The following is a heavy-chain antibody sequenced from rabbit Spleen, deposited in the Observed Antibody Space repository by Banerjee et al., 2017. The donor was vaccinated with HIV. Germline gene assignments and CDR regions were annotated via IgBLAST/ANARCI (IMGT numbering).Heavy chain of an antibody. CDR1: GFSFSNKAV. CDR3: ARDAAGREDFNL. V-gene: IGHV1S45*01. J-gene: IGHJ4*01. Sequence: LEESGGGLVQPEGSLKLSCTASGFSFSNKAVMCWVRQAPGKGLEWIACINAITGKAVYATWARGRFTISKTSSTTVTLQMTSLTAADTATYFCARDAAGREDFNLWGQGTLVTVS. D-gene: IGHD4-2*01. CDR2: INAITGKA.